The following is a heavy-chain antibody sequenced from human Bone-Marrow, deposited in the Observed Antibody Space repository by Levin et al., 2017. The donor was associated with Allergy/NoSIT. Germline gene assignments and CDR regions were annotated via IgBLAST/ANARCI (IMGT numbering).Heavy chain of an antibody. CDR2: IKSKTDGGTT. CDR3: TTRIVVVTAKLHFDY. Sequence: SCAASGITFRDAWMSWVRQAPGKGLEWVGRIKSKTDGGTTDYAAPVKGRFTISRDDSKNTLYLQMNSLIIDDTAVYYCTTRIVVVTAKLHFDYWGQGTLVTVSS. CDR1: GITFRDAW. D-gene: IGHD2-21*02. V-gene: IGHV3-15*01. J-gene: IGHJ4*02.